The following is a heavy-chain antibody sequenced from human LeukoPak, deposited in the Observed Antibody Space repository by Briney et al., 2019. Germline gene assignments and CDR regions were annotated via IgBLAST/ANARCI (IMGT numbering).Heavy chain of an antibody. CDR3: ARAGNLDN. CDR2: IKQDGSEK. Sequence: GGSLRLSCVASGFTFSSYWMHWVRQAPGKGLEWVANIKQDGSEKYYVDSVKGRFTISRDNAKNSLYLQMNSLRAEDTAVYYCARAGNLDNWGQGALVTVSS. V-gene: IGHV3-7*01. CDR1: GFTFSSYW. D-gene: IGHD4-23*01. J-gene: IGHJ4*02.